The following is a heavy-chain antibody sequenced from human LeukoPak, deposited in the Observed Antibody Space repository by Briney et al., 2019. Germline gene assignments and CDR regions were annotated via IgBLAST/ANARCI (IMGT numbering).Heavy chain of an antibody. D-gene: IGHD3-3*01. CDR1: GYTFTSYY. Sequence: GASVKVSCKASGYTFTSYYMHWVRQAPGQGLEWMGIINPSGGSTSYAQKFQGRVTISVDTSKNQLSLKLSSVTAADTAVYYCATSLYDFWSGYYEGIFDYWGQGTLVTVSS. CDR3: ATSLYDFWSGYYEGIFDY. J-gene: IGHJ4*02. CDR2: INPSGGST. V-gene: IGHV1-46*01.